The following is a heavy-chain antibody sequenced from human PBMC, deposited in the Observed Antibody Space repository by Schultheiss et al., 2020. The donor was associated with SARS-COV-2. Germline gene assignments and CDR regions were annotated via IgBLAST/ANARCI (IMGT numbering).Heavy chain of an antibody. Sequence: SETLSLTCAIYGASFSGYYWSWIRQPPGKGLEWIGYIYYSGSTNYNPSLKSRVTISVDTSKNQFSLKLSSVTAADTAVYYCARGKELVLGVWGSYRWGWFDPWGQGTLVTVSS. V-gene: IGHV4-59*12. CDR2: IYYSGST. D-gene: IGHD3-16*02. CDR3: ARGKELVLGVWGSYRWGWFDP. J-gene: IGHJ5*02. CDR1: GASFSGYY.